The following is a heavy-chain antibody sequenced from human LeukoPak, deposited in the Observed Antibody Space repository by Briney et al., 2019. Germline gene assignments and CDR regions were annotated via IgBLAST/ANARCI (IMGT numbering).Heavy chain of an antibody. J-gene: IGHJ4*02. D-gene: IGHD1-26*01. CDR2: ITVYNGIT. CDR3: ARGVDSGSYYLDY. CDR1: GCTFTSYG. V-gene: IGHV1-18*01. Sequence: ASVKVSCKASGCTFTSYGIIWVRQAPGQGLEWMGWITVYNGITNYAQNLQGRVTMTKDTSTSTAYMELRTLRSDDTAVYYCARGVDSGSYYLDYWGQGTLVTVSS.